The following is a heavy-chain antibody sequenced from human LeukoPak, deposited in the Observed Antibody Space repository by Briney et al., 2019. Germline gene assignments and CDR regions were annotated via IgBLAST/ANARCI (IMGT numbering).Heavy chain of an antibody. CDR1: GHSISSAYY. Sequence: SETLSLTCTVSGHSISSAYYWGWIRQPPGKGLEWIGSIYHSGSTYYSPSLKSRVTISVDTSKNQFSVNLNSVTAADTAVYYCASGTTGYNWFDPWGQGTLVTVSS. V-gene: IGHV4-38-2*02. D-gene: IGHD4-11*01. CDR2: IYHSGST. J-gene: IGHJ5*02. CDR3: ASGTTGYNWFDP.